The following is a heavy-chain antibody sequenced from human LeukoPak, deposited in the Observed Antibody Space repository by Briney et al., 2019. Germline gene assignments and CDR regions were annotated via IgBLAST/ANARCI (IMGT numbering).Heavy chain of an antibody. CDR3: ARDLPEGYCTSGVCYQASFDY. D-gene: IGHD2-8*01. CDR2: ISAYNGNT. V-gene: IGHV1-18*01. CDR1: GYTFTSYG. Sequence: GASVKVSCKASGYTFTSYGISWVRQAPGQGLEWMGWISAYNGNTNYAQKLQGRVTMTTDTSTSTAYMELRSLRSDDTAVYYCARDLPEGYCTSGVCYQASFDYWGQGTLVTVSS. J-gene: IGHJ4*02.